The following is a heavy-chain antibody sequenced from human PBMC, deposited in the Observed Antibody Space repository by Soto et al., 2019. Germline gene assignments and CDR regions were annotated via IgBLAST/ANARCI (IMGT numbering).Heavy chain of an antibody. J-gene: IGHJ4*02. CDR2: INSDGSST. V-gene: IGHV3-74*01. CDR3: AREKVDIVATSPTDY. Sequence: GSLRLSCAASGFTFSSYWMHWVRQAPGKGLVWVSRINSDGSSTSYADSVKGRFTISRDNAKNTPYLQMNSLRAEDTAVYYCAREKVDIVATSPTDYWGQGTLVTVSS. D-gene: IGHD5-12*01. CDR1: GFTFSSYW.